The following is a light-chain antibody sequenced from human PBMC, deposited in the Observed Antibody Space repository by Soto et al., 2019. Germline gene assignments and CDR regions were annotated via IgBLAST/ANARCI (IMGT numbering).Light chain of an antibody. V-gene: IGKV3-15*01. CDR1: RTVDGSY. Sequence: PGERATLSCRASRTVDGSYLAWYHQKPGRAPRLLIYGASNRATDTPTRFSGSGSGTEFTLTISSLQSEDFAVYYCQQYNNWPPLTFGGGTKVDIK. CDR2: GAS. J-gene: IGKJ4*01. CDR3: QQYNNWPPLT.